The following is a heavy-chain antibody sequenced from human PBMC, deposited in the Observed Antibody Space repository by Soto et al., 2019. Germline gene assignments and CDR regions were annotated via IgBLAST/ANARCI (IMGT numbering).Heavy chain of an antibody. CDR2: ISAYNGNT. CDR1: GYTFTSYG. Sequence: ASVKVSCKASGYTFTSYGISCVRQAPGQGLEWMGWISAYNGNTNYAQKLQGRVTMTTDTSTSTAYMELRSLRSDDTAVYYCAREEYYDILTGYSYYYYGMDVWGQGTTVTVSS. V-gene: IGHV1-18*01. CDR3: AREEYYDILTGYSYYYYGMDV. J-gene: IGHJ6*02. D-gene: IGHD3-9*01.